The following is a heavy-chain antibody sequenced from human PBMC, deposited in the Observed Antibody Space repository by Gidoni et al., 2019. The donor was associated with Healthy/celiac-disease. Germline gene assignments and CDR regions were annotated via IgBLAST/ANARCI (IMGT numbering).Heavy chain of an antibody. CDR1: GFTFSSYA. V-gene: IGHV3-23*01. D-gene: IGHD3-3*01. CDR3: AKDPGLGYDFWSGLRYFDY. CDR2: ISGSGGST. J-gene: IGHJ4*02. Sequence: EVQLLESGGGLVQPGGSLRLSCAASGFTFSSYAMSWVRQAPGKGLEWVSAISGSGGSTYYADSVKGRFTISRDNSKNTLYLQMNSLRAEDTAVYYCAKDPGLGYDFWSGLRYFDYWGQGTLVTVSS.